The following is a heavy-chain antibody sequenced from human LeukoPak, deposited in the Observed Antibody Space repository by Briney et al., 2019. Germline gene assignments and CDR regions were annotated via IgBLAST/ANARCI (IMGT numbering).Heavy chain of an antibody. CDR1: GFTFSSYT. D-gene: IGHD3-9*01. V-gene: IGHV3-21*04. CDR2: ISGSSSYI. Sequence: KAGGSLRLSCAASGFTFSSYTINWVRQAPGKGLEWVSSISGSSSYIYYADSVKGRFTISRDNAKNSLYLQMNSLRAEDTALYYCAKAINYDILTGYYPDYWGQGTLVTVSS. CDR3: AKAINYDILTGYYPDY. J-gene: IGHJ4*02.